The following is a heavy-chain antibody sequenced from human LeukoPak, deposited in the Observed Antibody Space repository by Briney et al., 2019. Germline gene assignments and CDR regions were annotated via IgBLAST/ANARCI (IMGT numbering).Heavy chain of an antibody. CDR1: GGSISSYY. CDR2: IYTSGST. J-gene: IGHJ4*02. V-gene: IGHV4-4*07. D-gene: IGHD1-26*01. Sequence: SETLSLTCTVSGGSISSYYWSWLRQPAGKGLEWIGRIYTSGSTNYNPSLTSRVTILVDTSKNQFSLKLRSVTAADTAVYYCATSSGSTGGLVDYWGQGTQVTVAS. CDR3: ATSSGSTGGLVDY.